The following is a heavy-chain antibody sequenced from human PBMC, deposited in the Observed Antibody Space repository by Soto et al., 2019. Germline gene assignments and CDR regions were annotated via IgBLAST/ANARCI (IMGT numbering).Heavy chain of an antibody. J-gene: IGHJ6*02. CDR3: ARSQGGSSSLDIYYYYYYGMDV. Sequence: QVQLVQSGAEVKKPGSSVKVSCKAPGGTFSSYAISWVRQAPGQGLKWMGGIIPIFGTAKNAQKFQGRVTITADESTSTGYMELSSLRSEDTAVYYCARSQGGSSSLDIYYYYYYGMDVWGQGTTVTVSS. V-gene: IGHV1-69*01. CDR1: GGTFSSYA. D-gene: IGHD2-15*01. CDR2: IIPIFGTA.